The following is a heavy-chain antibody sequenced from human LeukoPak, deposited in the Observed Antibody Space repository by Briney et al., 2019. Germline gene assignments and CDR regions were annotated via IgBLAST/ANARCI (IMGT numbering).Heavy chain of an antibody. CDR2: IIPIFGTA. CDR3: ASDRYYYDSSGYYHRRFDY. CDR1: GGTFSSYA. Sequence: ASVKVSCKASGGTFSSYAISWVRQAPGQGLEWMGGIIPIFGTANYAQKFQGRVTITADESTSTAYMELRSLRSDDTAVYYCASDRYYYDSSGYYHRRFDYWGQGTLVTVSS. J-gene: IGHJ4*02. D-gene: IGHD3-22*01. V-gene: IGHV1-69*13.